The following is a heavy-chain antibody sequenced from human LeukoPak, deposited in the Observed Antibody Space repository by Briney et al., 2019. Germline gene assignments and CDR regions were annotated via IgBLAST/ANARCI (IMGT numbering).Heavy chain of an antibody. Sequence: ASVKVSCKASGYTFTSYGISWVRQAPGQGLEWMGWINAYNGNTNYAQKLQGRVTMTTDTSTSTAYMELRSLRSDDTAVYYCAWLQQGGSLYYWGQGTLVTVSS. V-gene: IGHV1-18*01. CDR1: GYTFTSYG. J-gene: IGHJ4*02. D-gene: IGHD6-13*01. CDR3: AWLQQGGSLYY. CDR2: INAYNGNT.